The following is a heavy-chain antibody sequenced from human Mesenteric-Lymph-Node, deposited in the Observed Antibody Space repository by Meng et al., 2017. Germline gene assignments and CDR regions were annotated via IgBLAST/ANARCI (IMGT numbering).Heavy chain of an antibody. Sequence: GESLKISCAASGFTFSSYWMSWVRQAPGKGLEWVANIKQDGSEKHYVDSVEGRFTISRDNAKNSLYLQMNSLRDEDTAVYYCARDQGSYGNFQHWGQGTLVTVSS. V-gene: IGHV3-7*01. CDR1: GFTFSSYW. CDR3: ARDQGSYGNFQH. CDR2: IKQDGSEK. J-gene: IGHJ1*01. D-gene: IGHD3-16*01.